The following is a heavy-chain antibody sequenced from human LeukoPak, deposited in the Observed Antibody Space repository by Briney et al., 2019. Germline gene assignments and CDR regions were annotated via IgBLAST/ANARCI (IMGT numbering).Heavy chain of an antibody. J-gene: IGHJ4*02. D-gene: IGHD3-10*01. Sequence: GRSLRLSCAASGFTFDDYAMHWVRQAPGKGLEWVSGISWNSGSIGYADSVKGRFTISRDNAENSLYLQMNSLRAEDTALYYCAKEDGSWSYYPYYFDYWGQGTLVTVSS. CDR1: GFTFDDYA. V-gene: IGHV3-9*01. CDR2: ISWNSGSI. CDR3: AKEDGSWSYYPYYFDY.